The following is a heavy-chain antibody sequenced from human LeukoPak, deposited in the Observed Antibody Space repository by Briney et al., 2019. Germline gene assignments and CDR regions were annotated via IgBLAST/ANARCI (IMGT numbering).Heavy chain of an antibody. CDR1: GVTFSGYW. CDR3: ASGNWNDRAFDI. D-gene: IGHD1-20*01. J-gene: IGHJ3*02. V-gene: IGHV3-7*01. CDR2: IKPDGSER. Sequence: PGGSLRLSCAASGVTFSGYWMSWVRQAPGKGLEWVANIKPDGSERYYVDSVKGRFTVSRDNAKNSLYLQMNSLRAGDTAIYYFASGNWNDRAFDIWGQGTMVTVSS.